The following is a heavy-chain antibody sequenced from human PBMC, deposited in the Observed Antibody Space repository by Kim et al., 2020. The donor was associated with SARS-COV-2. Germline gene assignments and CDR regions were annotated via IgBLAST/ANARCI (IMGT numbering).Heavy chain of an antibody. Sequence: GESLKISCEGSGYSFISYWIAWVRQMPGKGLEWRAIIYPGDSEIRYSPSFQGQVTISADKSINTAYLQWSSLKASDTAMYYCARLWRGSKYSSFGGMDVWGQGTTVSVSS. D-gene: IGHD3-3*02. CDR2: IYPGDSEI. J-gene: IGHJ6*02. CDR3: ARLWRGSKYSSFGGMDV. CDR1: GYSFISYW. V-gene: IGHV5-51*01.